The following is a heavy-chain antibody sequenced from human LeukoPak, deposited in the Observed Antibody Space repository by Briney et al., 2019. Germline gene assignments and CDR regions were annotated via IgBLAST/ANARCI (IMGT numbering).Heavy chain of an antibody. V-gene: IGHV3-21*01. J-gene: IGHJ5*02. CDR2: ISGSSSSI. CDR1: GFTFSSYS. D-gene: IGHD1-26*01. Sequence: GGSLRLSCAASGFTFSSYSMNWVRQAPGKGLEWVSSISGSSSSIYYADSVKGRFTIFRDNAKNSLYLQMNSLRAEDTAVYYCAKSREDWFDPWGQGTLVTVSS. CDR3: AKSREDWFDP.